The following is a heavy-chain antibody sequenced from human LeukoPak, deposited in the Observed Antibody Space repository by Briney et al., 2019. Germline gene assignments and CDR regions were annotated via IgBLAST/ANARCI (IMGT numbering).Heavy chain of an antibody. CDR3: ARGIRWIQLWYAFDI. V-gene: IGHV1-2*02. CDR2: INPNSGGT. Sequence: ASVKVPCKASGYTFTGYYMHWVRQAPGQGLEWMGWINPNSGGTNYAQKFQGRVTMTRDTSISTAYMELSRLRSDDTAVYYCARGIRWIQLWYAFDIWGQGTMVTVSS. J-gene: IGHJ3*02. D-gene: IGHD5-18*01. CDR1: GYTFTGYY.